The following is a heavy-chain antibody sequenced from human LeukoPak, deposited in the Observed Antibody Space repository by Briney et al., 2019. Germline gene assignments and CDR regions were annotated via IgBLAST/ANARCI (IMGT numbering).Heavy chain of an antibody. V-gene: IGHV4-39*07. CDR2: IYYSGST. CDR1: GGSISSSSYY. Sequence: NTSETLSLTCTVSGGSISSSSYYWGWIRQPPGKGLEWIGSIYYSGSTYYNPSLKSRVTISVDTSKNQFSLKLSSVTAADTAVYYCARQVATKGEWAFDIWGQGTMVIASS. J-gene: IGHJ3*02. D-gene: IGHD5-12*01. CDR3: ARQVATKGEWAFDI.